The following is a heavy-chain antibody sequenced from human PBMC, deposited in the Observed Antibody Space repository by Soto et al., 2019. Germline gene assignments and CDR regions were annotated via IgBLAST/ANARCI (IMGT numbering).Heavy chain of an antibody. CDR2: INHSGST. Sequence: QVQLQQWGAGLLKPSEALSLTCVVYGGSFSGYYWSWIRQPPGKGLEWIGEINHSGSTNYNPSLKSRVTISVDTSKNQFSLKLSSVTAADTAVYYCARVRYDFWSGYLDYWGQGTLVTVSS. V-gene: IGHV4-34*01. J-gene: IGHJ4*02. D-gene: IGHD3-3*01. CDR1: GGSFSGYY. CDR3: ARVRYDFWSGYLDY.